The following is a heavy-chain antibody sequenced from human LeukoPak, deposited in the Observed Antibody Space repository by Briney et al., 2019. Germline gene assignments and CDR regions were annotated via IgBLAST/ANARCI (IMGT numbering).Heavy chain of an antibody. D-gene: IGHD2-2*01. Sequence: GGSLRLSCAASGFTFSSYEMNWVRQAPGKGLEWVSYISTSGGTIYYADSVRGRFTISRDNAKNSLYLQMNSLGAEDTAVYYCAVYRGKSSRDFDLWGRGTLVTVSS. CDR2: ISTSGGTI. V-gene: IGHV3-48*03. CDR3: AVYRGKSSRDFDL. J-gene: IGHJ2*01. CDR1: GFTFSSYE.